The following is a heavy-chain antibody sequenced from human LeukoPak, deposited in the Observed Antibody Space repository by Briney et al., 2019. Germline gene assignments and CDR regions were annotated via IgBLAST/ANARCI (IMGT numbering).Heavy chain of an antibody. CDR2: IRGRDFRT. Sequence: PGGSLRLSCAASGFTLNNYVMSWVRQAPGKGLEWVSAIRGRDFRTYYADSVKGRFTTSSDSAKNTLYLEMSGLRAEDTAMYFCAKGEAAAAGGFDYWGQGALVTVSS. D-gene: IGHD6-13*01. CDR3: AKGEAAAAGGFDY. J-gene: IGHJ4*02. V-gene: IGHV3-23*01. CDR1: GFTLNNYV.